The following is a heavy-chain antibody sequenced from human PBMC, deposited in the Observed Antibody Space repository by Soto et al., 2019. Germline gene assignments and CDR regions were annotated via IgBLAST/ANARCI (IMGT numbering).Heavy chain of an antibody. CDR2: ISFDGTTK. Sequence: QVQLVESGGGVVQPGTSLRLSCGGSGFPFYNYGINWVRQAPGKGLEWVAIISFDGTTKVYADSVKGRLTISRDNYNNTVFFQMSGLRIEDTAAYYCAKDATHYYNTLPRAYFDSWGQGTPVTVSS. CDR3: AKDATHYYNTLPRAYFDS. D-gene: IGHD3-22*01. J-gene: IGHJ4*02. CDR1: GFPFYNYG. V-gene: IGHV3-30*18.